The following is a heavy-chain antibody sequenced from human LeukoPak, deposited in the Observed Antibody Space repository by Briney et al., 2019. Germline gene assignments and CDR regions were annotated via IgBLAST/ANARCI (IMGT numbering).Heavy chain of an antibody. CDR1: GYTFTSYD. D-gene: IGHD6-6*01. CDR2: INPSGGST. J-gene: IGHJ4*02. V-gene: IGHV1-46*01. Sequence: ASVKVSCKASGYTFTSYDINWVRQAPGQGLEWMGIINPSGGSTSYAQKFQGRVTMTRDTSTSTVYMELSSLRSEDTAVYYCARGHSSSSGPDPTEDFDYWGQGTLVTVSS. CDR3: ARGHSSSSGPDPTEDFDY.